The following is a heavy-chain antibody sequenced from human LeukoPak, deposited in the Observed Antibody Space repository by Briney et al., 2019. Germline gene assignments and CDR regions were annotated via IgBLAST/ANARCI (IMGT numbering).Heavy chain of an antibody. CDR1: EFSFSSYE. D-gene: IGHD3-22*01. Sequence: PGWGLRLSCAVSEFSFSSYEMNWVRPAPGKGLEWISYISRSGSTKYYADSVQGRFTISRDNDKSSIYLQMNSLRVEDSAIYYCARHRSGFDYWGQGILVTVSS. V-gene: IGHV3-48*03. CDR3: ARHRSGFDY. CDR2: ISRSGSTK. J-gene: IGHJ4*02.